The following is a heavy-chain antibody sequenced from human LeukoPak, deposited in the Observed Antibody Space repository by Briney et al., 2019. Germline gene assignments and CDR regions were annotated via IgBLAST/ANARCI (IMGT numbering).Heavy chain of an antibody. CDR2: INPSSGGT. CDR1: GYTFTGYY. Sequence: GASVKVSCKASGYTFTGYYMHWVRQAPGQGLEWMGWINPSSGGTNYAQKFQGRVTMTRDTSISTAYMELSRLRSDDTAVYYCAKGDPVMTATSYDRWGQGTLVTVSS. D-gene: IGHD2-21*02. J-gene: IGHJ4*02. CDR3: AKGDPVMTATSYDR. V-gene: IGHV1-2*02.